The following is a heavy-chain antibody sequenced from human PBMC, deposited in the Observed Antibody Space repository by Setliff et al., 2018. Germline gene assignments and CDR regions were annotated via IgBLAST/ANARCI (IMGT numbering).Heavy chain of an antibody. CDR1: GFTFSTYR. CDR3: ARSAITGTTRKYYYYMDV. Sequence: GGSLRLSCAASGFTFSTYRMHWVRQAPGKGLEWVAVIWDDGGNKYHADSVKGRFTISRDNSKNTLYLQMNSLRSEDTAVYYCARSAITGTTRKYYYYMDVWGQGTT. V-gene: IGHV3-33*08. D-gene: IGHD1-7*01. J-gene: IGHJ6*03. CDR2: IWDDGGNK.